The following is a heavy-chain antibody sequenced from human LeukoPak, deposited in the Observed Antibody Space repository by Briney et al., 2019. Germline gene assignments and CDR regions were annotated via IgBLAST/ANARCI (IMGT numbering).Heavy chain of an antibody. CDR2: MNPNSGNT. CDR3: AREFTVGATSYYYYGMDV. CDR1: GYTFISYD. V-gene: IGHV1-8*01. D-gene: IGHD1-26*01. Sequence: ASVKVSCKASGYTFISYDINWVRQATGQGLEWMGWMNPNSGNTGYAQKFQGRVTMTRNTSISTAYMELSSLRSEDTAVYYCAREFTVGATSYYYYGMDVWGQGTTVTVSS. J-gene: IGHJ6*02.